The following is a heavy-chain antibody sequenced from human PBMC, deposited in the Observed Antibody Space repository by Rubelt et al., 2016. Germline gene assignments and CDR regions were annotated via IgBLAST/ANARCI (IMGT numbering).Heavy chain of an antibody. V-gene: IGHV4-59*12. J-gene: IGHJ4*02. CDR2: IYYSGST. CDR1: GGSISSYY. CDR3: ARLRFRYYFDY. Sequence: QVQLQESGPGLVKPSETLSLTCTVSGGSISSYYWSWIRQPPGKGLEWIGYIYYSGSTNYNPSLKSRVNISVDTSKNQFSLKLSSVTAADTAVYYCARLRFRYYFDYWGQGTLVTVSS. D-gene: IGHD5-12*01.